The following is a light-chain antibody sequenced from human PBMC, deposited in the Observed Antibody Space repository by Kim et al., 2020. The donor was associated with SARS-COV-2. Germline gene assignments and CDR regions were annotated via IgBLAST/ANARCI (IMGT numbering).Light chain of an antibody. CDR3: NSRDSNDNVV. Sequence: SSELTQDPAVSVALGQTVRITCQGDSLRSYYATWYQQKPGQAPIVVIYGKINRPSGIPDRFSGSSSGNTASLTITATQAGDEADYYCNSRDSNDNVVFGGGTKLTVL. V-gene: IGLV3-19*01. CDR2: GKI. J-gene: IGLJ2*01. CDR1: SLRSYY.